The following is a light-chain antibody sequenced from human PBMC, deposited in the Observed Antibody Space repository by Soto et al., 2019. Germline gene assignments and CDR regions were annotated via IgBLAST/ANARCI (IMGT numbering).Light chain of an antibody. CDR1: QGIAPY. CDR2: ATA. CDR3: QKYNSAPLT. V-gene: IGKV1-27*01. Sequence: DVQMTQSPSSLSAFVGDRVTITCRASQGIAPYLAWFQQKPGKVPKLLIYATATLQSWVPSRFSGSGSGTDFTLTVTSLQPEEVGTYYCQKYNSAPLTFGGGTKVAIK. J-gene: IGKJ4*01.